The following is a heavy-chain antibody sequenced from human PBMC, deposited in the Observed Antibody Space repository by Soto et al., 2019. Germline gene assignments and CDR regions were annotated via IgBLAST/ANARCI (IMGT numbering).Heavy chain of an antibody. CDR3: ARVRGDWTGSDWSGYYFDY. J-gene: IGHJ4*02. D-gene: IGHD1-1*01. Sequence: QVQLVESGGGLVEPGGSLRLSCAASGFSFRDYYMTWIRQAPGQGLEWVSYITSNGSPLYNTDSVKGRFTISRDNAKNSLYLQMNSLRAEDTAVFYCARVRGDWTGSDWSGYYFDYWGQGTLVTVSS. V-gene: IGHV3-11*01. CDR1: GFSFRDYY. CDR2: ITSNGSPL.